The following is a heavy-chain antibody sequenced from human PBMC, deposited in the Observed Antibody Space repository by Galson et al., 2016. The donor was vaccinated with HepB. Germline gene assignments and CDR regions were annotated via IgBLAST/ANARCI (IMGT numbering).Heavy chain of an antibody. Sequence: SLRLSCAASGFIFDDYAMSWVRQIPGKGLEWVSTISWNSRRIDYADSVKGRFTVSRDNAKNSLHLQMNCLKTEDTALYYCAKDRGNLNYYQLYGLDVWGQGTTITVSS. CDR3: AKDRGNLNYYQLYGLDV. D-gene: IGHD3-10*01. CDR1: GFIFDDYA. J-gene: IGHJ6*02. CDR2: ISWNSRRI. V-gene: IGHV3-9*01.